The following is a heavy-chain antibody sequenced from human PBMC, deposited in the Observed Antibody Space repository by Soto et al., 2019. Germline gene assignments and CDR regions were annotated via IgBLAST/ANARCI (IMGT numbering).Heavy chain of an antibody. Sequence: EVQLVESGGGRVKPGGSLRLSCAASGFTFSSYTMNWVRQAPGKGLEWVSSISSGNAYIYYADSVKGRFTISRDNAKSSMYMLMNSRRAEDTAVYYCAVFGVVTNFDYWGQGTLVTVSS. J-gene: IGHJ4*02. CDR2: ISSGNAYI. CDR1: GFTFSSYT. D-gene: IGHD3-3*01. CDR3: AVFGVVTNFDY. V-gene: IGHV3-21*06.